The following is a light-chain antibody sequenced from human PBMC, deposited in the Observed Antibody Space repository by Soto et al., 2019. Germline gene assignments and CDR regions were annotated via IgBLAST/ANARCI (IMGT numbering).Light chain of an antibody. J-gene: IGLJ2*01. CDR2: EVS. V-gene: IGLV2-14*01. CDR3: SSYTSSSTLEV. Sequence: QSALTQPASVSGSPGQSITISCTGTSSDVGGYNYVSWYQQHPGKAPKLMIYEVSHRPSGVSNRFSGSKSGNTASLTISGVQAEDEAEYYCSSYTSSSTLEVFGGGTKLTVL. CDR1: SSDVGGYNY.